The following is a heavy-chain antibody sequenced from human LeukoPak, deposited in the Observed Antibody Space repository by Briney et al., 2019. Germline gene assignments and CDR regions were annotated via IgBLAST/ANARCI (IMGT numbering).Heavy chain of an antibody. CDR1: GGSISSSSYY. D-gene: IGHD3-22*01. CDR2: IYYSGST. V-gene: IGHV4-39*07. Sequence: SETLSLTCTVSGGSISSSSYYWGWIRQPPGKGLEWIGSIYYSGSTYYNPSLKSRVTISVDTSKNQFSLKLSSVTAADTAVYYCAKDAWTYYYDSSGYNYFDFWGQGTLVTVSS. CDR3: AKDAWTYYYDSSGYNYFDF. J-gene: IGHJ4*02.